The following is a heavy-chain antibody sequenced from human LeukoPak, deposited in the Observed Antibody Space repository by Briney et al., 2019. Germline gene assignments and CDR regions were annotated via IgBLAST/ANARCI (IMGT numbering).Heavy chain of an antibody. Sequence: GGSLRLSCAASGLTFSSYWMHWVRQTPGKGLVWVSRISTDGSSTNSADSVKGRLTISRDNAKNTLYLQMNSLRAEDTAVYYCVREYSSSSGRAFDMWGQGTMVTVSP. V-gene: IGHV3-74*01. CDR2: ISTDGSST. D-gene: IGHD6-6*01. J-gene: IGHJ3*02. CDR3: VREYSSSSGRAFDM. CDR1: GLTFSSYW.